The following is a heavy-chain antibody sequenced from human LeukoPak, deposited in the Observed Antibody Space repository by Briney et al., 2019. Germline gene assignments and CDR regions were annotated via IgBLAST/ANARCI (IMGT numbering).Heavy chain of an antibody. CDR2: TYYRGNT. D-gene: IGHD2-2*01. CDR1: GGSLSSYY. Sequence: SETLSLTCIDSGGSLSSYYWSWVRQTPGKGLEWIGYTYYRGNTNYNPSPKSRVTISVDTSKNQFSLELSSVTAADTAVYYCARGDLVAPFDYWGQGTLVTVSS. V-gene: IGHV4-59*01. CDR3: ARGDLVAPFDY. J-gene: IGHJ4*02.